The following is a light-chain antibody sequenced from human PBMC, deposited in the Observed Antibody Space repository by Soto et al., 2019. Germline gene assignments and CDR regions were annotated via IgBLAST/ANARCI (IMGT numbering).Light chain of an antibody. CDR2: GAS. J-gene: IGKJ1*01. CDR1: QSVSSSY. V-gene: IGKV3-20*01. Sequence: EIVLTQSPGTLSLSPGERATLSCRASQSVSSSYLAWYQQKPGQAPRLLIYGASSRATGIPDRFSGSGSGKDFTLTISRLEPEDFTVYYCHQYGSSRGTFGQGTKVEIK. CDR3: HQYGSSRGT.